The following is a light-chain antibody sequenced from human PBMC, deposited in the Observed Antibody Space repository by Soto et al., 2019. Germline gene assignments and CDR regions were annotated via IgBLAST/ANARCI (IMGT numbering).Light chain of an antibody. J-gene: IGKJ3*01. CDR1: QGFSNS. CDR2: ATS. CDR3: QKYNDVPFT. Sequence: DIQMTQSQSSLSASLGDRVTITCRASQGFSNSIAWYQQKPGKVPMLLIYATSTLQSGAPSRFSGSGSGTDFTLTISSLQPEDVATYYCQKYNDVPFTFGPGTKVDIK. V-gene: IGKV1-27*01.